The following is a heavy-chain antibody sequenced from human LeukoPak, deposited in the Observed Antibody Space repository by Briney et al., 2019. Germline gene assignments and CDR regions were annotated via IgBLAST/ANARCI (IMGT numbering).Heavy chain of an antibody. J-gene: IGHJ5*02. V-gene: IGHV4-31*03. D-gene: IGHD3-22*01. CDR3: ARSYDSSGYYEIDWFDP. CDR1: GGSISSGGYY. CDR2: IYYSGST. Sequence: SQTLSLTCTVSGGSISSGGYYWSWIRQHPGKGLEWIGYIYYSGSTYYNPSLKSRVTISVDTSKNQFSLKLSSVTAADTAVYYCARSYDSSGYYEIDWFDPWGQGTLVTVSS.